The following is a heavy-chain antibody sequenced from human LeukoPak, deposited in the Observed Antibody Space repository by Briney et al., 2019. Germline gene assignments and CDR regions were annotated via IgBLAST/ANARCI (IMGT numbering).Heavy chain of an antibody. CDR1: GFTFDDYG. CDR2: INWNGGST. CDR3: ARDGYYDSSGPRDY. D-gene: IGHD3-22*01. V-gene: IGHV3-20*04. Sequence: GGSLRLSCAASGFTFDDYGMSWVRQAPGKGLEWVSGINWNGGSTGYADSVKGRFTISRDNAKNSLYLQMNSLRAEDTALYYCARDGYYDSSGPRDYWGQGTLVTVSS. J-gene: IGHJ4*02.